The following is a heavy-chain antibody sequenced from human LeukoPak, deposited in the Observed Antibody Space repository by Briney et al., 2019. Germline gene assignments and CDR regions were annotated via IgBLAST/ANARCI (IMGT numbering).Heavy chain of an antibody. CDR3: AREGGFEDAFDI. D-gene: IGHD5-12*01. CDR1: GYTFTNYY. V-gene: IGHV1-2*02. J-gene: IGHJ3*02. Sequence: ASVKVSCKASGYTFTNYYMHWVRQAPGQGLEWMGWIHPNSDGTNYAQKFQGRVTMTRDTSINTAYMELSRLRSDDTAVYYCAREGGFEDAFDIWGQGTMVTVSS. CDR2: IHPNSDGT.